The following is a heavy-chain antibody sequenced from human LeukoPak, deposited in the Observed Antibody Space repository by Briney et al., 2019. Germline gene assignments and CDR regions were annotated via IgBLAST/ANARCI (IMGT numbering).Heavy chain of an antibody. CDR3: ARHLDYGDYGWFDP. V-gene: IGHV1-2*02. J-gene: IGHJ5*02. CDR1: GHTFTGYY. CDR2: INPNSGGT. Sequence: ASVKVSCKASGHTFTGYYMHWVRQAPGQGLEWMGWINPNSGGTNYAQKFQGRVTMTRDTSISTAYMELSRLRSDDTAVYYCARHLDYGDYGWFDPWGQGTLVTVSS. D-gene: IGHD4-17*01.